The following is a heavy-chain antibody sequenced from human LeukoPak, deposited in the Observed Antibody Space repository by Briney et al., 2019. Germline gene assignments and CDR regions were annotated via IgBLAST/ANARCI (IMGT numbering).Heavy chain of an antibody. CDR1: GFTFSSYA. CDR2: ISVSGRSA. CDR3: VGYNCSSTPCYTGGFDH. Sequence: GGSLRLSCAASGFTFSSYAMSWVRQAPGKGLEWVSAISVSGRSAYFADSVKGRFTISRDNSENTLYLQMDSLRAEDTAIYYCVGYNCSSTPCYTGGFDHWGQGTLVTVSS. D-gene: IGHD2-2*02. V-gene: IGHV3-23*01. J-gene: IGHJ4*02.